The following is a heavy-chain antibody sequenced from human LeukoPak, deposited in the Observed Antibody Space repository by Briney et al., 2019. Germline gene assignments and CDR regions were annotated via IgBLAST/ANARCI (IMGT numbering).Heavy chain of an antibody. D-gene: IGHD2-2*01. CDR1: GFTFRDYT. Sequence: GGSLRLSCAASGFTFRDYTMNWVRQTPGKGLEWVSAINKGGSYMTHADSVKGRFTVSRDNAKNSLFLQMNNLRVEDTAVYFCAREVLIVVEPAANTIDYWGQGTRVTVSS. CDR2: INKGGSYM. V-gene: IGHV3-21*01. J-gene: IGHJ4*02. CDR3: AREVLIVVEPAANTIDY.